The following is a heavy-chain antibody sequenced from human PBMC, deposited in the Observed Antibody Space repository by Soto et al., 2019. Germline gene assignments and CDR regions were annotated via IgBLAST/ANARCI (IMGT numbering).Heavy chain of an antibody. CDR3: AKETIQVGGPNYFDY. CDR2: ISWDGRAQ. Sequence: VQLVESGGGVVQPGRSLRLLCEASGFTFSRYGMHWVGQAPGMGLEGVAVISWDGRAQYYGDSVRGRFTISRDNSQSTLYLQMNSLRTEDTGIYYCAKETIQVGGPNYFDYWGQGVPVTVSS. J-gene: IGHJ4*02. D-gene: IGHD1-1*01. CDR1: GFTFSRYG. V-gene: IGHV3-30*18.